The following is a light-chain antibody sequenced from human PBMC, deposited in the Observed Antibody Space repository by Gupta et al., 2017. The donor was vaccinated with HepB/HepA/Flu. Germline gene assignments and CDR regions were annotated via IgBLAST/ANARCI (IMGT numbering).Light chain of an antibody. CDR1: QSISRY. J-gene: IGKJ1*01. V-gene: IGKV1-39*01. Sequence: DIQMTQSPSSLSASVGDRVTITCRASQSISRYLNWYQQKPGKGPKLLIYAASSQQSGVPSRFSGSGYGREFTLTISSRQPEDFATYYCQQSDSTPTWTFGQGTKVEIK. CDR2: AAS. CDR3: QQSDSTPTWT.